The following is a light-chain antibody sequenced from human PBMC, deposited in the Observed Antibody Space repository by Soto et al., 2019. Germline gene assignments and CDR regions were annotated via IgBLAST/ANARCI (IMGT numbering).Light chain of an antibody. J-gene: IGLJ2*01. CDR1: TSDVGGYNL. Sequence: QSALTQPASVSGSPGQSITISCSGTTSDVGGYNLVSWYQQHTAKAPKLIIFEVSNRPSGISSRFSGSKSGNTASLTISGLQAEDEADYYCASYTSSSTSVIFGRGTKLTVL. V-gene: IGLV2-14*01. CDR2: EVS. CDR3: ASYTSSSTSVI.